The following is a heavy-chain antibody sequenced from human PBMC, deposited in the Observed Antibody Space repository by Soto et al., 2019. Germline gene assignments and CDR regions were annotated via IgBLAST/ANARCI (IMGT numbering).Heavy chain of an antibody. CDR1: GYTFTGYY. J-gene: IGHJ6*03. CDR2: INPNSGGT. V-gene: IGHV1-2*04. Sequence: ASVKVSCKASGYTFTGYYMHWVRQAPGQGLEWMGWINPNSGGTNYAQKFQGWVTMTRDTSISTAYMELSRLRSDDTAVYYCARGRKGPLYYYYYMDVWGKGTTVTVSS. CDR3: ARGRKGPLYYYYYMDV.